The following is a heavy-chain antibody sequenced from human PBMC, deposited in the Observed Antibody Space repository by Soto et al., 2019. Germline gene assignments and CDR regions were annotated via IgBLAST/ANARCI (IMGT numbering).Heavy chain of an antibody. D-gene: IGHD3-16*01. J-gene: IGHJ4*02. CDR1: SYTFTSYG. CDR2: INPYNGNT. Sequence: QVQLVQSGAEVKKPGASVKVSCKASSYTFTSYGISWVRQAPGQGLEWMGWINPYNGNTNYAQKLQGRVTMTTDTSTNTAYTELRSLRSDDTAVYYCARDWFGIDYWGQGTLVTVSS. CDR3: ARDWFGIDY. V-gene: IGHV1-18*01.